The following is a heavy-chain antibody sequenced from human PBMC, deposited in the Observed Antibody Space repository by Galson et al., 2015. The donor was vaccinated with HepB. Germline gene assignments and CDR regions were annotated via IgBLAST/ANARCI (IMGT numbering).Heavy chain of an antibody. CDR3: ARDYRGDFWSGYYPAFDY. V-gene: IGHV3-30-3*01. CDR2: ISYDGSNK. J-gene: IGHJ4*02. CDR1: GFTFSGYA. Sequence: SLRLSCAASGFTFSGYAMHWVRQAPGKGLEWVAVISYDGSNKYYADSVKGRFTISRDNSKNTLYLQMNSLRAEDTAVYYCARDYRGDFWSGYYPAFDYWGQGTLVTVSS. D-gene: IGHD3-3*01.